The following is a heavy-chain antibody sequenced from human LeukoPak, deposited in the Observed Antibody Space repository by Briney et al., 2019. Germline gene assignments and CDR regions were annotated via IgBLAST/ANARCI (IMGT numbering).Heavy chain of an antibody. V-gene: IGHV3-48*03. D-gene: IGHD3-16*02. CDR3: ARDRSRPRGFDP. CDR1: GLTFSSFE. CDR2: ISSSDNTI. Sequence: GGSLRLSCAASGLTFSSFEMNWVRQAPGKGLEWVSYISSSDNTIYYADSVKGRFTISRDNAKNSLYLQMNSLRAEDTAVYYCARDRSRPRGFDPWGQGTLVTVSS. J-gene: IGHJ5*02.